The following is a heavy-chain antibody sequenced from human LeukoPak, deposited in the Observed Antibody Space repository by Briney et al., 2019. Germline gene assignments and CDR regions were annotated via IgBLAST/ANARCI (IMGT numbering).Heavy chain of an antibody. CDR2: ISSSSSYI. CDR1: GFTFSSYS. D-gene: IGHD1-1*01. V-gene: IGHV3-21*01. CDR3: ARDGTVHDSDFDY. J-gene: IGHJ4*02. Sequence: GGSLRLSCVASGFTFSSYSMNWVRQAPGKGLEWVSSISSSSSYIYYADSVKGRFTISRDNAKNSLYLQMNSLRAEDTAVYFWARDGTVHDSDFDYWGQETRVTVSS.